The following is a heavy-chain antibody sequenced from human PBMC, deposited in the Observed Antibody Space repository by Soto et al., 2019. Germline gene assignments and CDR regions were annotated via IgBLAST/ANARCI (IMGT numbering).Heavy chain of an antibody. CDR3: ARDTTYGSAWQRLGFDI. Sequence: GCLRTPCAASKIHFCSYYINCVRQAQGKGLEWVSSVSSTSSYRYYADSVKGRFTISRDNAKNSLFLQMNSLRAEDTAVYYCARDTTYGSAWQRLGFDISGRAIMV. V-gene: IGHV3-21*01. D-gene: IGHD6-19*01. J-gene: IGHJ3*02. CDR1: KIHFCSYY. CDR2: VSSTSSYR.